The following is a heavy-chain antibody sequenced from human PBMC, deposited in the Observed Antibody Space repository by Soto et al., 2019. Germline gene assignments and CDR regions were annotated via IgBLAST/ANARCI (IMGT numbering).Heavy chain of an antibody. CDR3: AKDGGYSSGRYGA. D-gene: IGHD6-19*01. Sequence: PGRSLRLSCAASGFTFSSYAMHWVRQAPGKGLEWVAVISTDGRDKYHADSVKGRFTISRDNAKNSLYLQMNSLRAEDTALYYCAKDGGYSSGRYGAWGQGTLVTVSS. CDR1: GFTFSSYA. CDR2: ISTDGRDK. V-gene: IGHV3-30*01. J-gene: IGHJ5*02.